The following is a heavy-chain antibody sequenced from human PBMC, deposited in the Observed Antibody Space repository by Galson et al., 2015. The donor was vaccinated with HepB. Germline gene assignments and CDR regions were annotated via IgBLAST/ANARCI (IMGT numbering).Heavy chain of an antibody. Sequence: SVKVSCKVSGYTLTELSMHWVRQAPGKGLEWMGGFDPEDGETIYAQKFQGRVTMTEDTSTDTAYMELSSLRSEDTAVYYCATPTAGGSADAFDIWGQGTMVTVSS. D-gene: IGHD3-10*01. V-gene: IGHV1-24*01. J-gene: IGHJ3*02. CDR1: GYTLTELS. CDR2: FDPEDGET. CDR3: ATPTAGGSADAFDI.